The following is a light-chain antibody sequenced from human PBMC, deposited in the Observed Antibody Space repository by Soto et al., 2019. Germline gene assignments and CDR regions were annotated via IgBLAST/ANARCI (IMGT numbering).Light chain of an antibody. CDR2: EVS. J-gene: IGLJ2*01. CDR3: SSYTTTSTVV. CDR1: SNDVGGSNY. V-gene: IGLV2-14*01. Sequence: QSALTQPASVSGSPGQSITISCTGTSNDVGGSNYVSWYQQHPDKAPKLMIFEVSNRPSGVSNRFSGSKSGNTASLTVSGLQAEDEADYYCSSYTTTSTVVFGGGTQLTVL.